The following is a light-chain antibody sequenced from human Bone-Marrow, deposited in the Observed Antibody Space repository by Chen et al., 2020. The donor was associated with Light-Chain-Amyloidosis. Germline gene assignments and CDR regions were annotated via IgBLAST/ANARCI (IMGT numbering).Light chain of an antibody. Sequence: SYVLTQPSSVSVAPGQTATIACGGNNIGSTSVHWYQQTPGQAPLLVVYDDSDRPSGIPERWSGSNSGNTATLTISRGEAGDEDDYYCQVWDRSSDRPVFGGGTKLTVL. V-gene: IGLV3-21*02. CDR2: DDS. J-gene: IGLJ3*02. CDR1: NIGSTS. CDR3: QVWDRSSDRPV.